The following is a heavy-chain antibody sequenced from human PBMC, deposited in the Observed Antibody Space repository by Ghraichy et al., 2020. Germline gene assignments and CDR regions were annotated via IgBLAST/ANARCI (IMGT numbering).Heavy chain of an antibody. CDR1: GFTFSSYA. D-gene: IGHD4-23*01. CDR2: ISTRSTYK. V-gene: IGHV3-21*01. J-gene: IGHJ6*02. CDR3: ARDVGFDNSAGGLDV. Sequence: GGSLRLSCAASGFTFSSYAMNWVRQAPGKGLEWVSSISTRSTYKNYAASVKGRFTVSRDKAKNSLFLQMDSLRADDTAVYYCARDVGFDNSAGGLDVWGHGTWVSVSS.